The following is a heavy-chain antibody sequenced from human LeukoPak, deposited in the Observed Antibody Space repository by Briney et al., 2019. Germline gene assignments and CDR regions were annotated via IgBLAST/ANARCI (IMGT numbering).Heavy chain of an antibody. CDR3: ARGMVRTLPAGFEI. CDR1: GGSISSYY. V-gene: IGHV4-4*07. Sequence: SETLSLTCTVSGGSISSYYWSWIRQPAGKGLEWIGRIYTSGSTNYNPSLKSRVTMSVDTSKNQFSLQLTSVTAADTAVYYCARGMVRTLPAGFEIWGPGTMVTVSS. CDR2: IYTSGST. D-gene: IGHD3-10*01. J-gene: IGHJ3*02.